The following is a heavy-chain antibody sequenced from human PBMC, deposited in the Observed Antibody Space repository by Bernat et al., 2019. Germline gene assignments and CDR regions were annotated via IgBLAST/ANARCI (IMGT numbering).Heavy chain of an antibody. CDR3: ARGGDYLWCPTNWFDP. CDR1: GYSISSGYY. CDR2: IYHSGST. D-gene: IGHD4-17*01. V-gene: IGHV4-38-2*01. Sequence: QVQLQESGLGLVKPSETLSLTCAVSGYSISSGYYWGWIRQPPGKGLEWIGSIYHSGSTYSNPSLKSRVTISVDTSKNQFSLQLSSVTAADTAVYYCARGGDYLWCPTNWFDPWGQGTLVTVSS. J-gene: IGHJ5*02.